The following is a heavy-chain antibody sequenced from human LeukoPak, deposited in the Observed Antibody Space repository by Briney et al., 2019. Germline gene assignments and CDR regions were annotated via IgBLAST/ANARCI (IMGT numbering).Heavy chain of an antibody. CDR2: LSGGVGTT. V-gene: IGHV3-23*01. CDR1: GFTFDIYG. J-gene: IGHJ4*02. D-gene: IGHD4-23*01. CDR3: ARAVGRGPGGHFVY. Sequence: TGGSLRLSCAASGFTFDIYGMNWVRQAPGKGLGWVSILSGGVGTTTYADSVKGRFTVSRDNYKNTLFLHMNSLRAEDTAVYYCARAVGRGPGGHFVYWGQGTLVSVPS.